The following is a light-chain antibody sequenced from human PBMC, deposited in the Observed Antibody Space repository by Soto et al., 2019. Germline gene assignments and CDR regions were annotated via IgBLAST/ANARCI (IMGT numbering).Light chain of an antibody. CDR3: TSYAGSNIPVV. CDR2: EVS. J-gene: IGLJ2*01. CDR1: SSEVGGYNF. V-gene: IGLV2-8*01. Sequence: QSVLTQPPSASGSPGQSVTISCTGTSSEVGGYNFVSWYQQHPGKAPKLMIYEVSKRPSGVPDRFSGSKSGNTASLTVSGLQADDEADYYCTSYAGSNIPVVFGGGTQLTVL.